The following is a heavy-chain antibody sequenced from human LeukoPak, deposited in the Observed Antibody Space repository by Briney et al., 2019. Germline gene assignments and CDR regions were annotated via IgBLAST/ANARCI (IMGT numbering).Heavy chain of an antibody. CDR1: GFTVSSNY. V-gene: IGHV3-66*01. J-gene: IGHJ4*02. CDR3: ARDWRGGYNPSGGFDY. D-gene: IGHD5-24*01. CDR2: IYSGGTT. Sequence: GGSLRLSCAASGFTVSSNYMSWVRQAPGKGLEWVSVIYSGGTTYYADSVEGRFTISRDNSKNTVYLQMNSLRAEDTAVYYCARDWRGGYNPSGGFDYWGQGTLVSVSS.